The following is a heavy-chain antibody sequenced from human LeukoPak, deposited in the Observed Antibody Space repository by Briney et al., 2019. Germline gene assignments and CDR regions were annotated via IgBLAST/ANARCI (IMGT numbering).Heavy chain of an antibody. CDR1: GFTFSSYS. CDR2: ISYDGSNK. CDR3: ASPRYSSSWYGDY. V-gene: IGHV3-30*03. Sequence: PGGSLRLSCAASGFTFSSYSMNWVRQAPGKGLEWVAVISYDGSNKYYADSVKGRFTISRDNSKNTLYLQMNSLRAEDTAVYYCASPRYSSSWYGDYWGQGTLVTVSS. J-gene: IGHJ4*02. D-gene: IGHD6-13*01.